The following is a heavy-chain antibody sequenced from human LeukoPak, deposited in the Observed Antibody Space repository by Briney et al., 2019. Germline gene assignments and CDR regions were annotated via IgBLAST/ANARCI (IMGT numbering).Heavy chain of an antibody. CDR1: GFTFSSYA. V-gene: IGHV3-30*04. CDR2: ISYDGSNK. Sequence: GGSLRLSCAASGFTFSSYAMHWVRQAPGKGLEWVAVISYDGSNKYYADSVKGRFTISRDNSKNTLYLQMNSLRAEDTAVYYCAKEYDILTGYYAFDIWGQGTMVTVSS. D-gene: IGHD3-9*01. J-gene: IGHJ3*02. CDR3: AKEYDILTGYYAFDI.